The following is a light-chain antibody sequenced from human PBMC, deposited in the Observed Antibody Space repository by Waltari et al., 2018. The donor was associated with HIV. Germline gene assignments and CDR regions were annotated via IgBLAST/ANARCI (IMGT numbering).Light chain of an antibody. J-gene: IGKJ2*01. V-gene: IGKV1-12*01. CDR1: QGISTW. CDR3: QQANNFPYT. Sequence: EIQMTQSPSFVSASVGDTVTITCRASQGISTWLVWYQQKSGKAPKILIYAASSLQGGVPSRFRGSGSGTNFTLTISGLQPEDFATYFCQQANNFPYTFGRGT. CDR2: AAS.